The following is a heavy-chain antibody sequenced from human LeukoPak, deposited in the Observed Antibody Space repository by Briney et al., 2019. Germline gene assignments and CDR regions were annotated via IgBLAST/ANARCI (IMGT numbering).Heavy chain of an antibody. J-gene: IGHJ5*02. V-gene: IGHV4-34*01. CDR2: INHSGST. Sequence: SETLSLTCAVYGGSFSGYYWSWIRQPPGKGLEWIGEINHSGSTNYNPSLKSRVTISVDTSKNQFSLQLNSVTPEDTAVYYCARGRWELLPPYNWFDPWGQGTLVTVSS. CDR3: ARGRWELLPPYNWFDP. CDR1: GGSFSGYY. D-gene: IGHD1-26*01.